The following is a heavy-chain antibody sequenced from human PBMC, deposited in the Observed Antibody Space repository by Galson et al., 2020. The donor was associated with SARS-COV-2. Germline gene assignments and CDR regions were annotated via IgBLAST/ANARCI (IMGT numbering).Heavy chain of an antibody. CDR2: IYYSGST. Sequence: ETSATLSLTCTVSGGSISSYYWSWIRQPPGKGLEWIGYIYYSGSTNYNPSLKSRVTISVDTSKNQFSLKLSSVTAADTAVYYCARAGVLRYFDWLEASDAFDIWGQGTMVTVSS. CDR3: ARAGVLRYFDWLEASDAFDI. J-gene: IGHJ3*02. V-gene: IGHV4-59*01. CDR1: GGSISSYY. D-gene: IGHD3-9*01.